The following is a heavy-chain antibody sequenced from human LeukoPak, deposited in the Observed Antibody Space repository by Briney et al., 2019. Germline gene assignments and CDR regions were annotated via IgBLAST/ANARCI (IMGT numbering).Heavy chain of an antibody. CDR2: TSYDGSNK. V-gene: IGHV3-30*18. CDR1: GFTFSNYG. CDR3: AKEWYSSSWSFDY. Sequence: PGGSLRLSCAASGFTFSNYGMHWVRQAPGKGLEWVAVTSYDGSNKYYADSVKGRFTISRDNSKNTLYLQMNSLRAEDTAVYYCAKEWYSSSWSFDYWGQGTLVTVSS. J-gene: IGHJ4*02. D-gene: IGHD6-13*01.